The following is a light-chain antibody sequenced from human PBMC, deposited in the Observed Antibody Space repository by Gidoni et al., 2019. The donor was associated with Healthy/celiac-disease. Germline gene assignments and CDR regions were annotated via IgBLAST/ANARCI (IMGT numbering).Light chain of an antibody. CDR1: QSVSSSY. CDR3: QQYGSSPRS. CDR2: GAS. V-gene: IGKV3-20*01. Sequence: EIVLTQSPATLSLSPGERATLSCRASQSVSSSYLAWYQQKPGQAPRLLIDGASSRATGIPDRFSGSGSGAVFTITISRLEPEDFAVYYCQQYGSSPRSFGQGTQLEIK. J-gene: IGKJ5*01.